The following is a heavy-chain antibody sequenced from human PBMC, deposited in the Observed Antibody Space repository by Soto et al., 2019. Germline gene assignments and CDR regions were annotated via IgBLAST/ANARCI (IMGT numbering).Heavy chain of an antibody. V-gene: IGHV4-39*01. CDR3: ASSDGGSTIDY. CDR2: IYYSGST. CDR1: GCSLSSINYY. Sequence: PSETLSLTCSFSGCSLSSINYYLGWIRPPPGKGLQWIGTIYYSGSTYYNPSLKSRVTISVDTSKNQFSLKLSSVTAADTAVYYCASSDGGSTIDYWGQGALVTVSS. J-gene: IGHJ4*02.